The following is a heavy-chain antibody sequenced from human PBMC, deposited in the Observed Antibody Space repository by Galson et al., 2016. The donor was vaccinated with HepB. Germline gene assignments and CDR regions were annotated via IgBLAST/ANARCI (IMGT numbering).Heavy chain of an antibody. CDR2: IKQVGSEK. D-gene: IGHD1-14*01. V-gene: IGHV3-7*03. CDR1: GFSFSAYW. Sequence: SLRLSCAASGFSFSAYWMSWVRQSPGKGLAWVANIKQVGSEKYYVDSVKGRFTISRDNARNSLYLLVNGLRADDTAVYYCARDRLTSVTRPWTGTTYSYYGMDVWGQGTTVTVSS. CDR3: ARDRLTSVTRPWTGTTYSYYGMDV. J-gene: IGHJ6*02.